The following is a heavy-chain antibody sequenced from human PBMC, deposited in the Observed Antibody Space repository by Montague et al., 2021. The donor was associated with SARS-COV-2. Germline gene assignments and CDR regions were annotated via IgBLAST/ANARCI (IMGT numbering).Heavy chain of an antibody. D-gene: IGHD4/OR15-4a*01. V-gene: IGHV4-39*01. J-gene: IGHJ4*02. CDR1: GGSISSPDYY. Sequence: SETLSLTCTVSGGSISSPDYYWGWHPQSPGMGLEWKGSLPYTARTNPYPTPRSRVSFYMVTTKNHLSLSLSSATVADTAVYFCARQLPSYGATNNCYPDYFDGWGQGALVTVSS. CDR2: LPYTART. CDR3: ARQLPSYGATNNCYPDYFDG.